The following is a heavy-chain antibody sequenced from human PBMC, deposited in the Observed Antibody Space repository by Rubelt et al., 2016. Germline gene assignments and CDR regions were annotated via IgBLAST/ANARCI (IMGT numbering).Heavy chain of an antibody. Sequence: SSYGMHRVRQAPGKGLEWVAVISYDGSNKYYADSVKGRFTISRDNSKNTLYLQMNSLRAEDTALYYCAKDRDSSGYYDNPDVSDLWGQGTLVTVSS. V-gene: IGHV3-30*18. CDR2: ISYDGSNK. J-gene: IGHJ4*02. CDR1: SSYG. CDR3: AKDRDSSGYYDNPDVSDL. D-gene: IGHD3-22*01.